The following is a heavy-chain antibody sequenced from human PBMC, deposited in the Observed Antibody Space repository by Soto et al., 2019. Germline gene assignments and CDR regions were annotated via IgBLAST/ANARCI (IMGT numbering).Heavy chain of an antibody. CDR3: AKAHRYSSRSEYFDY. D-gene: IGHD6-13*01. Sequence: GGSLRLSCAASGFTFSSYAMIWVRQAPGKGLEWVSAISGSGGSTFYADSVKGRFTISRDNSKSTLFLQMNSLRAEDTAVYSCAKAHRYSSRSEYFDYWGQGTLVTVSS. V-gene: IGHV3-23*01. CDR2: ISGSGGST. CDR1: GFTFSSYA. J-gene: IGHJ4*02.